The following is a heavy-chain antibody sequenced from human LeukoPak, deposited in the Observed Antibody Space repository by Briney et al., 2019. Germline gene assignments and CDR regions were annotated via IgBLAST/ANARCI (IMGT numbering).Heavy chain of an antibody. CDR3: ARTPPFCSSTSCYFYYYGMDV. V-gene: IGHV3-53*01. Sequence: GGSLRLSCVASGFTVSSNYMSWVRQAPGKGLEWVSVIYSGGSTYYADSVKGRFTISRDNSKNTLYLQMNSLRAEDTAVYYCARTPPFCSSTSCYFYYYGMDVWGQGTTVTVSS. J-gene: IGHJ6*02. CDR1: GFTVSSNY. D-gene: IGHD2-2*01. CDR2: IYSGGST.